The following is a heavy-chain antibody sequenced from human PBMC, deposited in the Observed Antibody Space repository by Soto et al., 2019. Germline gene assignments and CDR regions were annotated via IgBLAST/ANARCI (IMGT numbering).Heavy chain of an antibody. D-gene: IGHD2-8*02. CDR3: ARDKITGLFDY. V-gene: IGHV4-34*01. CDR2: INHSGST. J-gene: IGHJ4*02. Sequence: QVQLQQWGAGLLKPSETLSLTCAVYGGSFSGYYWTWIRQPPGTGLEWSGEINHSGSTNYNPSLKSRVTIAVDTSKNQFSLKLTSETAADTAVYYCARDKITGLFDYWGKGTLVTVSS. CDR1: GGSFSGYY.